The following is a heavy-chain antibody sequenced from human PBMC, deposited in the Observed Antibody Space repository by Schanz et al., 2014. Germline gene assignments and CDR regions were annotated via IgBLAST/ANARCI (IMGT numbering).Heavy chain of an antibody. CDR3: VPMSIAAH. V-gene: IGHV3-21*01. CDR2: ISSTSSYI. Sequence: EVQLVESGGGLVKPGGSLRLSCAASGFSFSTYGMTWVRQAPGKGLEWVSSISSTSSYIFYADSVKGRFTISRDNAKNSLYLQMNSLRAEDTAVYYCVPMSIAAHWGQGTLVTVSS. D-gene: IGHD6-6*01. CDR1: GFSFSTYG. J-gene: IGHJ4*02.